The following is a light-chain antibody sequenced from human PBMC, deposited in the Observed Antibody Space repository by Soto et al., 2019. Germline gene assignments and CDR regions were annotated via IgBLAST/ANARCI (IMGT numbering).Light chain of an antibody. CDR1: SSDIGAGSD. CDR2: GNT. CDR3: QSYDSTLSVWV. J-gene: IGLJ3*02. Sequence: QSVLTQPPSVSGAPGQRVAISCSGSSSDIGAGSDVHWYQQLPGTAPRLLMYGNTNRPSGVPDRFSGSKSGTSASLAIAGLQAEDEADYYCQSYDSTLSVWVFGGGTQLTVL. V-gene: IGLV1-40*01.